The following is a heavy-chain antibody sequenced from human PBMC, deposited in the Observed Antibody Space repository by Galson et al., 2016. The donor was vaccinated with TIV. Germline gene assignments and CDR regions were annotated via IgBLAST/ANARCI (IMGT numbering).Heavy chain of an antibody. J-gene: IGHJ6*02. Sequence: SVKVSCKASGYTFTSYKIHWVRQAPGQGLEWMGIVNPSSGSTSYAQKFRGRITMTRDTSTRTFYMDLSSLRSEDTAIYYCARDGMEGMDVWGQGTTVTVSS. CDR1: GYTFTSYK. CDR3: ARDGMEGMDV. D-gene: IGHD1-26*01. CDR2: VNPSSGST. V-gene: IGHV1-46*01.